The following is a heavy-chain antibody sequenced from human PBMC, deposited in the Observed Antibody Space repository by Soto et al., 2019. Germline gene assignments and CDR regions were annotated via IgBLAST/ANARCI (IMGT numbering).Heavy chain of an antibody. V-gene: IGHV1-46*01. CDR3: ARVKTSGEGIDY. D-gene: IGHD3-22*01. CDR1: GYTFTSYY. CDR2: INPSGGST. Sequence: ASVKVSCKASGYTFTSYYMHWVRQAPGQWLEWMGIINPSGGSTSYAQKFQGRVTMTRDTPASTVYMELSRKTCEDTAVYYWARVKTSGEGIDYWGQGTLVTVSS. J-gene: IGHJ4*02.